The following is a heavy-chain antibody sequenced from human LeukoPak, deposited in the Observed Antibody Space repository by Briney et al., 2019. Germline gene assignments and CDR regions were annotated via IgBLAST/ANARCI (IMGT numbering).Heavy chain of an antibody. V-gene: IGHV3-21*01. D-gene: IGHD5-18*01. CDR1: GFTFSSYS. CDR2: ISSSSSYI. CDR3: AIDQGSLLSALDAAMAGYGDSELSGMDV. Sequence: PGGSLRLSCAASGFTFSSYSMNWVRQAPGKGLEWVSSISSSSSYIYYADSVKGRFTISRDNAKNSLYLQMNSLRAEDTAVYYCAIDQGSLLSALDAAMAGYGDSELSGMDVWGQGTTVTVSS. J-gene: IGHJ6*02.